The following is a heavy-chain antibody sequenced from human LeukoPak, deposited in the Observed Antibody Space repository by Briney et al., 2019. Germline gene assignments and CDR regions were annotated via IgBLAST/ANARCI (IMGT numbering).Heavy chain of an antibody. V-gene: IGHV3-23*01. CDR2: ISGSGGST. D-gene: IGHD3-22*01. J-gene: IGHJ3*02. Sequence: PGGSLRLSCAAPGFTFSSYAMSWVRQAPGKGLEWVSAISGSGGSTYYADSVKGRFTISRDNSKNTLYLQMNSLRAEDTAVYYCASLDYYDSSGYPVRHAFDIWGQGTMVTVSS. CDR3: ASLDYYDSSGYPVRHAFDI. CDR1: GFTFSSYA.